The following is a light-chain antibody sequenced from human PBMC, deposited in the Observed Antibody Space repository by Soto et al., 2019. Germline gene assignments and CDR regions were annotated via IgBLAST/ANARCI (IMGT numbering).Light chain of an antibody. CDR2: DVG. V-gene: IGLV2-14*01. CDR1: SSDVGGYNY. Sequence: QSALTQPASVSGSPGQSITISCTGTSSDVGGYNYVSWYQQHPGKAPKLMIYDVGNRPSGVSNRFSGSKSGNTASLTISGLQAVDEADYYCSSYTSSTTWVFGGGTKLTVL. J-gene: IGLJ2*01. CDR3: SSYTSSTTWV.